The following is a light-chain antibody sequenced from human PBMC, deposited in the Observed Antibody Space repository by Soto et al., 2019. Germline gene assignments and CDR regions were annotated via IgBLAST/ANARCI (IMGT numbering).Light chain of an antibody. CDR2: AAS. Sequence: DIQMTQSPSSVSASVGDGVTITCRASQDINSFLAWYQQKPGKAPKLLIYAASTLHIGVPSRFKGSGSGTAFTLTISSLQTEDFATSYCQQCNDFPLTFGGGTKVEIK. CDR1: QDINSF. CDR3: QQCNDFPLT. V-gene: IGKV1-12*01. J-gene: IGKJ4*01.